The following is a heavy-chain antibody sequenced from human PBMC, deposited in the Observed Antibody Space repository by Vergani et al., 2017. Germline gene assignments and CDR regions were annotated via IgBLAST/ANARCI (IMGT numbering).Heavy chain of an antibody. CDR1: GFTFSSYA. D-gene: IGHD2-2*02. J-gene: IGHJ4*02. CDR3: ARGKGYCSSTSCYTGYFDY. CDR2: ISYDGSNK. Sequence: QVQLVESGGGVVQPGRSLRLSCAASGFTFSSYAMHCVRQAPGKGLEWVAVISYDGSNKYYADSVKGRFTISRDNSKNTLYLQLNSRRAEDTAVYYCARGKGYCSSTSCYTGYFDYWGQGTLVTVSS. V-gene: IGHV3-30-3*01.